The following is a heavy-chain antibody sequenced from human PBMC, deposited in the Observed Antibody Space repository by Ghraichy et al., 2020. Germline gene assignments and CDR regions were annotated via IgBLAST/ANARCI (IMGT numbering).Heavy chain of an antibody. V-gene: IGHV4-59*11. J-gene: IGHJ5*02. CDR1: GGSMSSHY. Sequence: SETLSLTCTVSGGSMSSHYWSWIRQPPGKRLEWIGYIYYSGSTNYNPSLKSRVTISVDTSKNQFSLRLTSVTAADTAVYYCARDHPMGFYRARWVDPWGQGTLVTVAS. CDR3: ARDHPMGFYRARWVDP. D-gene: IGHD2/OR15-2a*01. CDR2: IYYSGST.